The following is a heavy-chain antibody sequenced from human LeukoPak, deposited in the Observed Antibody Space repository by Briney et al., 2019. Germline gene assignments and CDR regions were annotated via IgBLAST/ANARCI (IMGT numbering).Heavy chain of an antibody. CDR1: GGSISSSSYY. V-gene: IGHV4-39*07. CDR3: ARGLGSSGWYEGYYFDY. CDR2: IYYSGST. Sequence: SETLSLTCTVSGGSISSSSYYWGWIRQLPGKGLEWIGSIYYSGSTYYNPSLKSRVTISVDTSKNQFSLKLSSVTAADTAVYYCARGLGSSGWYEGYYFDYWDQGTLVTVSS. D-gene: IGHD6-19*01. J-gene: IGHJ4*02.